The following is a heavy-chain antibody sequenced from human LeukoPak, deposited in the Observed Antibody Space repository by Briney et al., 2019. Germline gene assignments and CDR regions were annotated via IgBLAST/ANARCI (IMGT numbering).Heavy chain of an antibody. V-gene: IGHV4-4*07. Sequence: SETLSLTCAVSGGSISSYFWSWIRQPAGKGLEWLGRIYASGSTNYNPSLKSRVTMSVDPSQNQFSLKVSSVTAADTAVYYCARVAQKLERIAVAGTSEWRANWYFDLWGRGTLVTVSS. CDR1: GGSISSYF. CDR3: ARVAQKLERIAVAGTSEWRANWYFDL. D-gene: IGHD6-19*01. J-gene: IGHJ2*01. CDR2: IYASGST.